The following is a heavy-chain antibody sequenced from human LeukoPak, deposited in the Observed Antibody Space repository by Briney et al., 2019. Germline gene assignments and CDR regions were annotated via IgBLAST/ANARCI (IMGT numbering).Heavy chain of an antibody. D-gene: IGHD2-8*01. V-gene: IGHV4-38-2*02. CDR3: ARDVSYYYMDV. Sequence: PSETLSLTCTVSGYSINSAYYWGWIRQPPGKGLEWIGSIYYSGSTYYNPSLKSRVTISVDTSKNQFSLKLSSVTAADTAVYYCARDVSYYYMDVWGKGTTVTVSS. CDR1: GYSINSAYY. J-gene: IGHJ6*03. CDR2: IYYSGST.